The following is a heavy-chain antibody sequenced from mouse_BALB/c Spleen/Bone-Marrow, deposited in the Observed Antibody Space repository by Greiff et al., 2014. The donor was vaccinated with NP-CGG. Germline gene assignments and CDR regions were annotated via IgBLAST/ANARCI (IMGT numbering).Heavy chain of an antibody. D-gene: IGHD4-1*01. CDR2: ITKGGGST. CDR1: GFTFSDYY. CDR3: ARQLAYAMDY. Sequence: EVKVVESGGGLVQPGGSLKLSCATSGFTFSDYYMYWVRQTPEKRLEWVAYITKGGGSTYYPDMVKGRFTISRDNAKNTLYLQMSRLKSEDTAMYYCARQLAYAMDYWGQGTSVTVSS. V-gene: IGHV5-12*02. J-gene: IGHJ4*01.